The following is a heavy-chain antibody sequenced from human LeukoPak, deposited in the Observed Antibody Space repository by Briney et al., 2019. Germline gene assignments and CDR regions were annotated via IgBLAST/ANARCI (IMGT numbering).Heavy chain of an antibody. D-gene: IGHD4-11*01. J-gene: IGHJ6*03. CDR2: ISGSGGST. Sequence: GGSLRLSCAASGFTFSSYAMSWVRQAPGKGLEWVSAISGSGGSTYYADSVKGRFTISRDNSKNTLYLQMNSLRAEDTAVYYCARNPGPTSDYMDVWGKGTTVTVSS. V-gene: IGHV3-23*01. CDR3: ARNPGPTSDYMDV. CDR1: GFTFSSYA.